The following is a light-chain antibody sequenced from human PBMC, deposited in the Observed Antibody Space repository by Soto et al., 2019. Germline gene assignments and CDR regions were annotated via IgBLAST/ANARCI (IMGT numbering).Light chain of an antibody. Sequence: DVQMTQSPSSLSSSLVDRVTITCRASQSVSIYLNWYQQKPGKAPNLLISAASSLQNGVPSRFRGSGSGTDFTLTISGLQPEDFATYYCQQSYSTPPWTFGQGTKVDIK. CDR3: QQSYSTPPWT. V-gene: IGKV1-39*01. CDR1: QSVSIY. CDR2: AAS. J-gene: IGKJ1*01.